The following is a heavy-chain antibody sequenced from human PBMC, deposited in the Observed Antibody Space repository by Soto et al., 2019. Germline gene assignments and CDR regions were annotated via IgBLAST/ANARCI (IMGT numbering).Heavy chain of an antibody. J-gene: IGHJ4*02. D-gene: IGHD3-10*01. Sequence: SETLSLTCTVSGASISSYYWSWIRQPPGKGLEWMGEINHSGSTYYNPSLKSRVTISVDTSKNQFSLKLSSVTAADTAVYYCARARVRGVPDYWGQGTLVTVSS. CDR3: ARARVRGVPDY. CDR2: INHSGST. V-gene: IGHV4-59*06. CDR1: GASISSYY.